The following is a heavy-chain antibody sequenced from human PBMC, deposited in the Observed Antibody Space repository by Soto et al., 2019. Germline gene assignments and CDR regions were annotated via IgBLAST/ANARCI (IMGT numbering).Heavy chain of an antibody. CDR1: GYTFTSYA. D-gene: IGHD3-22*01. Sequence: GASVKFSCKASGYTFTSYAMHWVRQAPGQRLEWMGWINAGNGNTKYSQKFQGRVTITRDTSASTAYIELSSLRSEDTAVYYCARAYDSSGYSDYWGQGTLVTVSS. V-gene: IGHV1-3*01. CDR2: INAGNGNT. CDR3: ARAYDSSGYSDY. J-gene: IGHJ4*02.